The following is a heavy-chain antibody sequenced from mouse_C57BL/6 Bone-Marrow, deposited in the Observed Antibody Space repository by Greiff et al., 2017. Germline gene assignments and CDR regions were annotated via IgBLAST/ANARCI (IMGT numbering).Heavy chain of an antibody. CDR2: ISSGGDYI. CDR3: TNYDYDQAWFAY. J-gene: IGHJ3*01. Sequence: EVKLVESGEGLVKPGGSLKLSCAASGFTFSSYAMSWVRQTPEKRLEWVAYISSGGDYIYYAATVKGGFTISRDNARNTLYLQMSSLKSEDTAMYYGTNYDYDQAWFAYWGQGTLVTVSA. D-gene: IGHD2-4*01. V-gene: IGHV5-9-1*02. CDR1: GFTFSSYA.